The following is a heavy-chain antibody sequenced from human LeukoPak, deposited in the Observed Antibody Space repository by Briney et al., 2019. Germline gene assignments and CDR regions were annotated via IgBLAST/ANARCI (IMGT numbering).Heavy chain of an antibody. J-gene: IGHJ4*02. CDR1: GFNFNIYS. V-gene: IGHV3-48*01. CDR3: ARGLQWGFDW. CDR2: ITGSSAPI. D-gene: IGHD6-19*01. Sequence: GGSLRLSCEASGFNFNIYSMNWVRQAPGKGLEWVSYITGSSAPIYYGDSVKGRFTISRDNAKNSLFLQMNSLRVEDTAVYYCARGLQWGFDWWGQGTLVTVSS.